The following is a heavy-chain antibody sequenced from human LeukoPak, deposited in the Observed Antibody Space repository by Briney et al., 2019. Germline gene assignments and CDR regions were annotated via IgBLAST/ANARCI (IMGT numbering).Heavy chain of an antibody. CDR1: GGSFSGYY. CDR3: ARDTAMATSWFDP. CDR2: INHSGST. D-gene: IGHD5-18*01. Sequence: PSETLSLTCAVYGGSFSGYYWSWIRQPPGKGLEWIGEINHSGSTNYNPSLKSRVTISVDTSKNQFSLKLSSVTAADTAVYYCARDTAMATSWFDPWGQGTLVTVSS. V-gene: IGHV4-34*01. J-gene: IGHJ5*02.